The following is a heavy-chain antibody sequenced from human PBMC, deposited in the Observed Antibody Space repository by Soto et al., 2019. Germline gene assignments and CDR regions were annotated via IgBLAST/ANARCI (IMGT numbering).Heavy chain of an antibody. J-gene: IGHJ5*02. CDR1: GFTFSSFA. V-gene: IGHV3-23*01. CDR2: IDSSTGVNT. Sequence: ESVGGLVQPGGSLRLSCAASGFTFSSFAMSWVRQAPGKGLEWVSAIDSSTGVNTYYADSVKGRFTISRDDSRSTLYLQMNSLRVDDTAVYYCARPLVAVARTRWFDPWGQGILVTVSS. D-gene: IGHD6-19*01. CDR3: ARPLVAVARTRWFDP.